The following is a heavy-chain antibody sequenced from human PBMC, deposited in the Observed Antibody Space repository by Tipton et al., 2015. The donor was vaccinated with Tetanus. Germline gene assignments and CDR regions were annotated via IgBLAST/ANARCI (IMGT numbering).Heavy chain of an antibody. D-gene: IGHD1-26*01. CDR1: GGPISSGGYY. Sequence: TLSLTCTDSGGPISSGGYYWSWIRQHPGKGLEWIGDIYYSGSTYYNPSLKSRVTLSVDTSKNQFSLKLNSVSAADTAVYYCARDQARGARGWNYFDYWGQGTLVTVSS. CDR3: ARDQARGARGWNYFDY. CDR2: IYYSGST. J-gene: IGHJ4*02. V-gene: IGHV4-31*03.